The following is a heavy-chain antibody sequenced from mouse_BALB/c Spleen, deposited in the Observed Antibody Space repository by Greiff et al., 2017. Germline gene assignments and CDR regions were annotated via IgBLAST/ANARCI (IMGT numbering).Heavy chain of an antibody. D-gene: IGHD2-14*01. CDR3: ARNYRYDGAWFAY. V-gene: IGHV14-3*02. CDR1: GFNIKDTY. CDR2: IDPANGNT. Sequence: FQLQQSGAELVKPGASVKLSCTASGFNIKDTYMHWVKQRPEQGLEWIGRIDPANGNTKYDPKFQGKATITADTSSNTAYLQLSSLTSEDTAVYYCARNYRYDGAWFAYWGQGTLVTVSA. J-gene: IGHJ3*01.